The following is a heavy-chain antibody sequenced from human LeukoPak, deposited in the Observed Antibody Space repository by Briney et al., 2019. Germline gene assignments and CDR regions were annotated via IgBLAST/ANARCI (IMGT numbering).Heavy chain of an antibody. CDR1: GGTFSSYA. CDR3: ARDDDSSGYYSYDAFDI. CDR2: IIPILGIA. V-gene: IGHV1-69*04. D-gene: IGHD3-22*01. J-gene: IGHJ3*02. Sequence: ASVKVSRKASGGTFSSYAISWVRQAPGQGLEWMGRIIPILGIANYAQKFQGRVTITADKSTSTAYMELSSLRSEDTAVYYCARDDDSSGYYSYDAFDIWGQGTMVTVSS.